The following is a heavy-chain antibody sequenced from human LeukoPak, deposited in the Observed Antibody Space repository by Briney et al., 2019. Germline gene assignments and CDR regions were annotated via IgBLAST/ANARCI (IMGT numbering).Heavy chain of an antibody. CDR1: GFTFSSYW. V-gene: IGHV3-74*01. J-gene: IGHJ5*02. CDR3: ARDDLGS. CDR2: VSSDGSST. D-gene: IGHD7-27*01. Sequence: GGSLRLSCAVSGFTFSSYWMHWVRQAPGKGLVWVSRVSSDGSSTTYADSVKGRFTISRDNAKDTLFLQMNSLRAEDTAVYYCARDDLGSWGQGTLVTVSS.